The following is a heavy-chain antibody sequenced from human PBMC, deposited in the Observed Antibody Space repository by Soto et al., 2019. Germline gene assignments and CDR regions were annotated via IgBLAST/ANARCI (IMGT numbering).Heavy chain of an antibody. CDR2: ISNDGSNR. D-gene: IGHD3-3*01. Sequence: PGGSLRLSCVASGFAFSSSGMHWARQAPGKGLEWVAGISNDGSNRYCADSVKGRFTISRDNSKNTLYLQMNGLRDEDTAVYYCARVGVRFLEWLGAFDIWGEGTMVTVSS. CDR1: GFAFSSSG. J-gene: IGHJ3*02. V-gene: IGHV3-30*03. CDR3: ARVGVRFLEWLGAFDI.